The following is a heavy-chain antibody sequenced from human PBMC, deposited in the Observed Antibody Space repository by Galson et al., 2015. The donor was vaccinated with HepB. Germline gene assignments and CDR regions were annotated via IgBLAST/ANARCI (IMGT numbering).Heavy chain of an antibody. J-gene: IGHJ4*02. CDR3: ARDPGRGYSYGLDY. CDR2: IYSGGST. Sequence: SLRLSCAASGFTVSSNYMSWVRQAPGKGLEWVSVIYSGGSTYYADSVKGRFTISRHNSKNTLYLQMNSLRAEDTAVYYCARDPGRGYSYGLDYWGQGTLVTVSS. CDR1: GFTVSSNY. V-gene: IGHV3-53*04. D-gene: IGHD5-18*01.